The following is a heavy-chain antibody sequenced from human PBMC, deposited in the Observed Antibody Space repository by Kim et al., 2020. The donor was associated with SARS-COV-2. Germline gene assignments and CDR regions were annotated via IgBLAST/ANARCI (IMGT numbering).Heavy chain of an antibody. CDR1: GGSFSGYY. Sequence: SETLSLTCAVYGGSFSGYYWSWIRQPPGKGLEWIGEINHSGSTNYNPSLKSRVTISVDTSKNQFSLKLSSVTAADTAVYYCARNLHYYYGSGSYYNRGYYYYGMDVWGQGTTVTVSS. CDR2: INHSGST. J-gene: IGHJ6*02. D-gene: IGHD3-10*01. V-gene: IGHV4-34*01. CDR3: ARNLHYYYGSGSYYNRGYYYYGMDV.